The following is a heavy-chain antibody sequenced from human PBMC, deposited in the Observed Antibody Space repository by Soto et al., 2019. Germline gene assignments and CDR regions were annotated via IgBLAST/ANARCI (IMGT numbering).Heavy chain of an antibody. J-gene: IGHJ4*02. CDR1: GDSISDYFY. D-gene: IGHD2-15*01. CDR2: IYTDGTT. V-gene: IGHV4-4*07. Sequence: QVQLQGSGPGQVKPSETLSLTYTVSGDSISDYFYWSWIRQPAGKGLEWIGRIYTDGTTKYNPSLKRRVTLSLDKYKNQFSLRLSSVTAADTAVYYFAREVRGGFTGIFDQWGRGARVTVSS. CDR3: AREVRGGFTGIFDQ.